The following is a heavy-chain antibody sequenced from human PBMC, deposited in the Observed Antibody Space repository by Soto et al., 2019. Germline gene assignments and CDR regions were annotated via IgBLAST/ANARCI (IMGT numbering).Heavy chain of an antibody. V-gene: IGHV4-31*03. CDR3: ARSPKYGSGSLYNWFDP. CDR2: IYYSGST. Sequence: QVQLQESGPGLVKPSQTLSLTCTVSGGSISSGGYYWSWIRQHPGKGLEWIGYIYYSGSTYYNPSLKSRVTISVDTSKNQFALKLSSVTAADTAVYYCARSPKYGSGSLYNWFDPWGQGTLVTVSS. J-gene: IGHJ5*02. D-gene: IGHD3-10*01. CDR1: GGSISSGGYY.